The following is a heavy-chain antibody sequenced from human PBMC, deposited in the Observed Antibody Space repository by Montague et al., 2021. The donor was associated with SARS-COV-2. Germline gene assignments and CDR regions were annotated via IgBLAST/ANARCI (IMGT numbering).Heavy chain of an antibody. CDR3: ARAGGFYDYWSGYSSSAGFFDP. CDR1: GGSVSSYY. Sequence: SETLSLTCTVSGGSVSSYYWSWIRQSPGKGLQWLGYIYYSGSTDYNPSLKSRVTMSVDTSKNQLSLRLNSVNTADTAVYFCARAGGFYDYWSGYSSSAGFFDPWGQGILVTVSS. V-gene: IGHV4-59*02. D-gene: IGHD3-3*01. J-gene: IGHJ5*02. CDR2: IYYSGST.